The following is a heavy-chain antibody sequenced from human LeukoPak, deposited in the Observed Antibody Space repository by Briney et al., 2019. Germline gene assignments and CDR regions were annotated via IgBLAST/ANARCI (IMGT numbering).Heavy chain of an antibody. D-gene: IGHD3-16*01. CDR2: IYYSGST. V-gene: IGHV4-61*01. CDR1: GGSISSGSYY. J-gene: IGHJ4*02. CDR3: AGGGTNHFDY. Sequence: PSQTLSLTCTVSGGSISSGSYYWSWIRQPPGKGLEWIGYIYYSGSTNYNPSLKSRVTISVDTSKNQFSLKLSSVTAADTAVYYCAGGGTNHFDYWGQGTLVTVSS.